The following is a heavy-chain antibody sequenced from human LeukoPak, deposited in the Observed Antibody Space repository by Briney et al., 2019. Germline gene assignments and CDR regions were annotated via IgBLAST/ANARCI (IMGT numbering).Heavy chain of an antibody. D-gene: IGHD1-26*01. V-gene: IGHV3-23*01. CDR1: GFTFSSSA. J-gene: IGHJ4*02. CDR2: ISDSGGST. CDR3: AKDLGRYRNNYFDY. Sequence: PGGSLRLSCAASGFTFSSSAMSWVRQAPGKGLEWVSTISDSGGSTYSADSVKGRFSISRDNSKNTLYLQMSSLRAEDTAVYYCAKDLGRYRNNYFDYWGQGTLVTVSS.